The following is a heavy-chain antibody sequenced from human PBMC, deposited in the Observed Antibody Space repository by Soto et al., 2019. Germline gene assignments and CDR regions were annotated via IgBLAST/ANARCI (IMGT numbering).Heavy chain of an antibody. D-gene: IGHD6-25*01. J-gene: IGHJ4*02. CDR3: ARDNSTGAFDY. CDR2: IGTAGDT. CDR1: GFTFSSYD. V-gene: IGHV3-13*01. Sequence: EVQLVESGGGLVQPGGSLRLSCAASGFTFSSYDMHWVRQATGKGLEWVSAIGTAGDTYYPGSVKGRFTISRENAKNSLYLQMNSLRAGDTAVYYCARDNSTGAFDYWGQGTLVTVYS.